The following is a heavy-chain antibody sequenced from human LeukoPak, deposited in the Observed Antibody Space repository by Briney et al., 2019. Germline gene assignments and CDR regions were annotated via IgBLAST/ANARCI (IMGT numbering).Heavy chain of an antibody. Sequence: PGGSLRLSCAASGFWFSAYGMSWVRQAPGRGLEWVSTITSSGDNTYYADSVKGRFTISRDNAKNSLYLQMNSLRAEDTAVYYCAIYSEIAVGGAFDIWGQGTMVTVSS. J-gene: IGHJ3*02. V-gene: IGHV3-23*01. CDR1: GFWFSAYG. D-gene: IGHD6-19*01. CDR2: ITSSGDNT. CDR3: AIYSEIAVGGAFDI.